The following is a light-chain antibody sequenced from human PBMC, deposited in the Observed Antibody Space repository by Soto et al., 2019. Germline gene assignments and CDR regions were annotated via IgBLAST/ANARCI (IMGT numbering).Light chain of an antibody. CDR1: QGISSY. CDR3: LLDFRYFWA. J-gene: IGKJ1*01. Sequence: AIRMTQSPSSLSASTGDRVTITCRASQGISSYLAWYQQKPGKAPKLLIYAASTLQSGVPSRFSGSGSGTDFTLTISCLQPEDFATYYCLLDFRYFWAFGQGTKVDIK. V-gene: IGKV1-8*01. CDR2: AAS.